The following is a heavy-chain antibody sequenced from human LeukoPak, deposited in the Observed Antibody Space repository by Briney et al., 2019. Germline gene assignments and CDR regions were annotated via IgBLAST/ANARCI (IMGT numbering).Heavy chain of an antibody. Sequence: PGRSLRLSCAAYGFTFISYGIGSVRQAPGKGMGWVAVIWYDGNNKYYADAVKGRFTISRDNSNNTLYLQMSSLRADDTAVYYCARDAMIVEPTYYFDYWGQGTLVTVSS. J-gene: IGHJ4*02. CDR3: ARDAMIVEPTYYFDY. CDR2: IWYDGNNK. D-gene: IGHD3-22*01. V-gene: IGHV3-33*01. CDR1: GFTFISYG.